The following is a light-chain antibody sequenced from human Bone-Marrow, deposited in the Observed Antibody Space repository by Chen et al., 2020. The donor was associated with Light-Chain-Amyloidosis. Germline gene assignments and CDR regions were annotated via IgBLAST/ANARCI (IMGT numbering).Light chain of an antibody. CDR3: QSADSSGTYEVI. CDR1: DLPTKY. CDR2: RDT. J-gene: IGLJ2*01. V-gene: IGLV3-25*03. Sequence: SYELTRPPSVSVSPGQTARITCAGDDLPTKYAYWYQQKPGKARVLVIHRDTERPSGISERFSGSSSGTTATLTISGVQAEDEADYHCQSADSSGTYEVIFGGGTKLTVL.